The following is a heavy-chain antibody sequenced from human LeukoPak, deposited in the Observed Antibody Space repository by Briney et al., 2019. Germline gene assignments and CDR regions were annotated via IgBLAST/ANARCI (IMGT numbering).Heavy chain of an antibody. CDR1: GYSFTSYW. CDR3: ARSRYYDSSGPPAFDI. J-gene: IGHJ3*02. V-gene: IGHV5-51*01. D-gene: IGHD3-22*01. Sequence: GESLKISCKGSGYSFTSYWIGWVRQMPGKGLEWVGIIYPGDSDTRYSPSFQGQVTISADKSISTAYLQWSSLKAPDTAMYYCARSRYYDSSGPPAFDIWGQGTMVTVSS. CDR2: IYPGDSDT.